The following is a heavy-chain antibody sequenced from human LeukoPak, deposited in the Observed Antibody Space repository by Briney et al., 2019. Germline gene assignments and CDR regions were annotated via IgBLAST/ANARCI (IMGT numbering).Heavy chain of an antibody. V-gene: IGHV3-23*01. D-gene: IGHD3-10*01. CDR2: ISGSGGST. J-gene: IGHJ5*02. CDR1: GFTFSSYA. Sequence: GGSLRLSCAASGFTFSSYAMSWVRQAPGKGLEWVSAISGSGGSTYYADSVKGRFTISRDNSKDTLYLQMNSLRAEDTAVYYCAKDRGVWFGELFLWFDPWGQGTLVTVSS. CDR3: AKDRGVWFGELFLWFDP.